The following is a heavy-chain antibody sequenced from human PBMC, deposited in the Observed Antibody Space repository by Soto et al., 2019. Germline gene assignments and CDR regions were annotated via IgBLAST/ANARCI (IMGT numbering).Heavy chain of an antibody. CDR2: IKQDGSEH. J-gene: IGHJ6*02. CDR3: ASGRDYVWGTYRYYYHFGMAV. CDR1: LFTFSNYW. V-gene: IGHV3-7*05. Sequence: SLRLSCTASLFTFSNYWMRWVLHTPFEWLEWLSNIKQDGSEHSYVDSVKGRFTISRDNAKNSVYLQMNSLRAEDTALYYFASGRDYVWGTYRYYYHFGMAVWGQGTTVTVSS. D-gene: IGHD3-16*02.